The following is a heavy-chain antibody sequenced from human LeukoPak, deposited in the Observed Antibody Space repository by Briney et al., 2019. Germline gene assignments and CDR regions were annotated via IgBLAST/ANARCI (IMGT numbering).Heavy chain of an antibody. J-gene: IGHJ6*03. CDR2: IYTSGST. Sequence: SETLSLTCTVSGGSISSYCWSWIRQPPGKGLEWIGYIYTSGSTNYNPSLKSRVTISVDASKNQFSLKLSSVTAADTAVYYCARRSHYYYYMDVWGKGTTVTVSS. CDR3: ARRSHYYYYMDV. V-gene: IGHV4-4*09. CDR1: GGSISSYC.